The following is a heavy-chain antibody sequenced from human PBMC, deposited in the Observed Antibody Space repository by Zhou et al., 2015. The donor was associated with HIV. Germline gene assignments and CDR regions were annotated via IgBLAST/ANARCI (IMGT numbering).Heavy chain of an antibody. CDR2: IIPIFGTA. CDR1: GGTFSSYA. V-gene: IGHV1-69*01. CDR3: ARDTGDQWEPTWRVYYGMDV. J-gene: IGHJ6*02. Sequence: QVQLVQSGAEVKKPGSSVKVSCKASGGTFSSYAISWVRQAPGQGLEWMGGIIPIFGTANYAQKFQGRVTITADESTSTAYMELSSLRSEDTAVYYCARDTGDQWEPTWRVYYGMDVWGQGTTVTVSS. D-gene: IGHD1-26*01.